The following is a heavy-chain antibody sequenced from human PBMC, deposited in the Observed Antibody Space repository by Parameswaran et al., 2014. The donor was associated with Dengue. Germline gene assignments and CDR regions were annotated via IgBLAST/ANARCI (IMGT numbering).Heavy chain of an antibody. CDR3: ATDIHTHTIFGVVIQGGDAFDI. V-gene: IGHV1-24*01. Sequence: WVRQAPGQGLEWMGGFDPEDGETIYAQKFQGRVTMTEDTSTDTAYMELSSLRSEDTAVYYCATDIHTHTIFGVVIQGGDAFDIWGQGTMVTVSS. CDR2: FDPEDGET. J-gene: IGHJ3*02. D-gene: IGHD3-3*01.